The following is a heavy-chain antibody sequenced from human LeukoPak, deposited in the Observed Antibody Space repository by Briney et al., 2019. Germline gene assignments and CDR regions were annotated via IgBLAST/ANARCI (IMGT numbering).Heavy chain of an antibody. Sequence: GGSLRLSCAAPGFTFSTSAMHWGRQAPGKGLGRVADISYDGGNKYYADSVKGRFTISRDNSKNTLYLQMNTLRDEDTAVYYGARYEDRASGCYSTDCWCQGTVVIVSA. D-gene: IGHD3-10*01. J-gene: IGHJ4*02. V-gene: IGHV3-30-3*01. CDR1: GFTFSTSA. CDR3: ARYEDRASGCYSTDC. CDR2: ISYDGGNK.